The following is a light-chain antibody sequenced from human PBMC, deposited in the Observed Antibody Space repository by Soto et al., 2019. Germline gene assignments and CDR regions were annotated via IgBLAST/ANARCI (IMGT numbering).Light chain of an antibody. J-gene: IGLJ2*01. V-gene: IGLV2-14*01. Sequence: QSALTQPASVSGSPGQSITISCTGTSSDIGGYNYVSWYQQHPGKAPKLMIYEVSNRPSGVSNRFSGSKSGNTASLTISGLQAEDADDYYCSSFRSTTTLFGGGTKVTVL. CDR1: SSDIGGYNY. CDR2: EVS. CDR3: SSFRSTTTL.